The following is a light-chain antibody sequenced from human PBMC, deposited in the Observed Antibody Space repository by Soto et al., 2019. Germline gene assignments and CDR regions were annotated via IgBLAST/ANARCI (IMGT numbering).Light chain of an antibody. CDR2: RTS. Sequence: EVEMTQSPGTLSLSPGERATLSCMASQSVGSLLAWYQQKPGQAPRLLIYRTSSRATGISGRFSGSGSGTEFTLTITSLQSEDFAVYYCQQYNEWPITLGQGTRLEIK. V-gene: IGKV3-15*01. CDR1: QSVGSL. J-gene: IGKJ5*01. CDR3: QQYNEWPIT.